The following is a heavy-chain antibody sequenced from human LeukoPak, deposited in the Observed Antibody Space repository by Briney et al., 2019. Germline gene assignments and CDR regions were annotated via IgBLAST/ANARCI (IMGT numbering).Heavy chain of an antibody. Sequence: ETLSLTCTVAGGSISSNLHYWDWIRQAPGKGLEWISSISSSSSYIYYADSVKGRFTISRDNAKNSLYLQMNTLRAEDTAVYYCARDQGAYYYDSSGYYSPLYYYGMDVWGQGTTVTVSS. D-gene: IGHD3-22*01. CDR1: GGSISSNLHY. CDR2: ISSSSSYI. V-gene: IGHV3-21*01. J-gene: IGHJ6*02. CDR3: ARDQGAYYYDSSGYYSPLYYYGMDV.